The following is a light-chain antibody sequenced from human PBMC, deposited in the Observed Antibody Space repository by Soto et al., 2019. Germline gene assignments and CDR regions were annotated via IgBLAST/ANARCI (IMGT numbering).Light chain of an antibody. J-gene: IGLJ2*01. CDR1: RSDVGGYNY. CDR2: DVS. CDR3: SSYTSSSTLGV. Sequence: QSALTQPASVSGSPGQSITISCTGTRSDVGGYNYVSWYQQHPGKAPKLMIYDVSNRPSGVSNRFSGSKSCNTASLTISGLQAEDEADYYRSSYTSSSTLGVFGGGTKLTVL. V-gene: IGLV2-14*01.